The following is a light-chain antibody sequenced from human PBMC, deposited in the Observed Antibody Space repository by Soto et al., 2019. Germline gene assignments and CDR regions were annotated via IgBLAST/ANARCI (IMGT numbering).Light chain of an antibody. V-gene: IGKV3-15*01. J-gene: IGKJ1*01. Sequence: EIVMTQSPATLSVSPGERATLSCRASQSVNNNLAWYQQKPGQAPRLLIYGASTRATGIPARFSGSVSGSDFTLTISSLQSEDFAIYYCQQYNNWWTIGQGTKLEIK. CDR3: QQYNNWWT. CDR1: QSVNNN. CDR2: GAS.